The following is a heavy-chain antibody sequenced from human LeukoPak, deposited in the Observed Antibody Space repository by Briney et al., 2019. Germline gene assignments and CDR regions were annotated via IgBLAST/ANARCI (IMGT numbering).Heavy chain of an antibody. CDR2: INSNRGGT. CDR1: GYTFTNYY. CDR3: ARAMTTVTDNWFDP. Sequence: GASVKVSCKASGYTFTNYYIHWVRQAPGQGLEWMGWINSNRGGTNYAQKFQGRVTMTRDTSISTAYMELRSVRSDDTAVYYCARAMTTVTDNWFDPWGQGTLVTVSS. J-gene: IGHJ5*02. D-gene: IGHD4-11*01. V-gene: IGHV1-2*02.